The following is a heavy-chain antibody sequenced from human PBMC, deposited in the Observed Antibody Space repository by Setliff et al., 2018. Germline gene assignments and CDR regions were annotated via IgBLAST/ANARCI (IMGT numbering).Heavy chain of an antibody. CDR1: GLTFSSYA. V-gene: IGHV3-23*01. J-gene: IGHJ4*02. Sequence: GGSLRLSCVASGLTFSSYAMTWVRQAPGKGLEWLSAIRGSGGSTLYADSVEGRFTISRDSSKNTLYLQMNSLRVEDTAVYYCAKDRPQGVNGRSLDYWGRGALVTVSS. CDR3: AKDRPQGVNGRSLDY. CDR2: IRGSGGST. D-gene: IGHD3-10*01.